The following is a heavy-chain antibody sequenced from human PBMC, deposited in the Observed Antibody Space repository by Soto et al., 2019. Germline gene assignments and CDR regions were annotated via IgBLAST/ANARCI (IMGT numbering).Heavy chain of an antibody. CDR2: IYYSGST. J-gene: IGHJ3*02. V-gene: IGHV4-30-4*01. Sequence: QVQLQESGPGLVKPSQTLSLTCTVSGGSISSGDYYWSWIRQPPGKGLEWIGYIYYSGSTYYNPSLKSRVTITVDTSTNQFSLKRSSVTAAATAVYYCARAYGSGSYYRGPDAFDIWGQGTMVTVSS. CDR1: GGSISSGDYY. CDR3: ARAYGSGSYYRGPDAFDI. D-gene: IGHD3-10*01.